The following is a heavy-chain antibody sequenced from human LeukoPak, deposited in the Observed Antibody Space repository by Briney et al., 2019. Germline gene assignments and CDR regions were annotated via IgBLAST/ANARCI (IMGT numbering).Heavy chain of an antibody. D-gene: IGHD2-15*01. J-gene: IGHJ4*02. CDR2: MNPNSGNT. CDR3: ARGGHRYCSGGSCYSGDYYFDY. Sequence: ASVKASCKASGYTFTSYDINWVRQATGQGLEWMGWMNPNSGNTGYAQKFQGRVTITRNTSISTAYMELSSLRSEDTAVYYCARGGHRYCSGGSCYSGDYYFDYWGQGTLVTVSS. V-gene: IGHV1-8*03. CDR1: GYTFTSYD.